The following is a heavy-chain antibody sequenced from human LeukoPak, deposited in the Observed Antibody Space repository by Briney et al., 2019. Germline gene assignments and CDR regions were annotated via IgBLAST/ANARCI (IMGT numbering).Heavy chain of an antibody. CDR1: GYTFTSYT. CDR2: MNGGNGNT. V-gene: IGHV1-3*01. Sequence: ASVKVPCKASGYTFTSYTMNWVRQAPGQGLEWMGWMNGGNGNTKYSQKFQGRITLIRDTSAATAYMELSSLRHDDLAVYYCARGRGTSGSSRDFYYYYYMDVWGKGTTVTVSS. CDR3: ARGRGTSGSSRDFYYYYYMDV. D-gene: IGHD6-13*01. J-gene: IGHJ6*03.